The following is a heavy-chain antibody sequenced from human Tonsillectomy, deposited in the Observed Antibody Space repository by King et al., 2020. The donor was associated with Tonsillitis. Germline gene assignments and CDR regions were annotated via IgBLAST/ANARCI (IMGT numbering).Heavy chain of an antibody. J-gene: IGHJ3*02. CDR2: IKQDGSEK. CDR3: ARDLREWEDMSDAAFDI. D-gene: IGHD1-26*01. CDR1: GFTFSSYW. V-gene: IGHV3-7*01. Sequence: VQLVESGGGLVQPGGSLRLSCAASGFTFSSYWMSWVRQAPGKGLEWVANIKQDGSEKYYVDSVKGRFTISRDNAKNSLYLQMNSLRVEDTAVYYCARDLREWEDMSDAAFDIWGQGTMVTVSS.